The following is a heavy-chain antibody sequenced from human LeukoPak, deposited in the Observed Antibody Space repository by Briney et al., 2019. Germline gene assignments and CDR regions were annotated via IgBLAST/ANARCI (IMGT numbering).Heavy chain of an antibody. J-gene: IGHJ4*02. CDR3: AKDGIVGATKPLYYFDY. Sequence: PGGSLRLSCAASGFTFSSYAMSWVRQAPGKGPVWVSRINDDGSDTTYADSVKGRFTISRDNSKNTLYLQMNSLRAEDTAVYYCAKDGIVGATKPLYYFDYWGQGTLVTVSS. D-gene: IGHD1-26*01. CDR1: GFTFSSYA. V-gene: IGHV3-23*01. CDR2: INDDGSDT.